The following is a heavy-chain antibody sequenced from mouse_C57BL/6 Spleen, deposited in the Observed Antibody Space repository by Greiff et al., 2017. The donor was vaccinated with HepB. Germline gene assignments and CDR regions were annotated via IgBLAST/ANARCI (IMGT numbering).Heavy chain of an antibody. V-gene: IGHV2-3*01. CDR3: AKESIYYYGSSYLPYWYFDV. D-gene: IGHD1-1*01. CDR2: IWGDGST. CDR1: GFSLTSYG. J-gene: IGHJ1*03. Sequence: QVQLKESGPGLVAPSQSLSITCTVSGFSLTSYGVSWVRQPPGKGLEWLGVIWGDGSTNYHSALISRLSISKDNSKSQVFLKLSSLQTDDTATYSCAKESIYYYGSSYLPYWYFDVWGTGTTVTVSS.